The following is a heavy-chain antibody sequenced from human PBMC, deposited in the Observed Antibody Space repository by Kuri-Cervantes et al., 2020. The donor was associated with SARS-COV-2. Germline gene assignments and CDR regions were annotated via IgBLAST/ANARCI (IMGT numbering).Heavy chain of an antibody. Sequence: SCAVYGGSFSGYYWSWIRQPPGKGLEWIGSIYYSGSTYYNPSLKSRVTISVDTSKNQFSLKLSSVTAADTAVYYCARPAPSGPNYYDSRRWAFEIWGQGTMVTVSS. V-gene: IGHV4-34*01. CDR3: ARPAPSGPNYYDSRRWAFEI. J-gene: IGHJ3*02. CDR1: GGSFSGYY. D-gene: IGHD3-22*01. CDR2: IYYSGST.